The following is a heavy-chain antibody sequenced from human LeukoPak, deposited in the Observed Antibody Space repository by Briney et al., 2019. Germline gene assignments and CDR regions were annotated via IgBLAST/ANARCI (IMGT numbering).Heavy chain of an antibody. CDR2: ISGSGDSI. CDR1: GFIFSSYA. D-gene: IGHD5-12*01. Sequence: AGGSLRLSCAASGFIFSSYAMGWVRQAPGKGLEWVLVISGSGDSIYDADSVKGRFTISRDNSKNTLYLQMNSLRVEDTAVYYCAKTRGGVVATTSDNWGQGTLVTVSS. CDR3: AKTRGGVVATTSDN. V-gene: IGHV3-23*01. J-gene: IGHJ4*02.